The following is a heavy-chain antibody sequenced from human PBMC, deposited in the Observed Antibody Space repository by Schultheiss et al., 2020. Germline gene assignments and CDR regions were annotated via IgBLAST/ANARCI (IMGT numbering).Heavy chain of an antibody. Sequence: SETLSLTCTVSGGSISSSSYYWGWIRQPPGKGLEWIGSIYYSGSTYYNPSLKSRVTISVDTSKNQFSLKLSSVTAADTAVYYCARAGQTYYYDSINYLNWFDPWGQGTLVTVSS. CDR1: GGSISSSSYY. V-gene: IGHV4-39*01. J-gene: IGHJ5*02. CDR2: IYYSGST. D-gene: IGHD3-22*01. CDR3: ARAGQTYYYDSINYLNWFDP.